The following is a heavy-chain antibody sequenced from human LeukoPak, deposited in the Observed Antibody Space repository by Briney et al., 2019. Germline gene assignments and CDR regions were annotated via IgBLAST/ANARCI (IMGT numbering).Heavy chain of an antibody. CDR1: GGSISSYY. Sequence: PSETLSLTCTVSGGSISSYYWSWIRQPPGKGLEWIGYIYYSGSTNYNPSLKSRVTISVDTSKNQFSLKLSSVTAADTAVYYCARGLEDSNYVSREFFDWGQGTLVTVSS. J-gene: IGHJ4*02. V-gene: IGHV4-59*01. D-gene: IGHD4-11*01. CDR3: ARGLEDSNYVSREFFD. CDR2: IYYSGST.